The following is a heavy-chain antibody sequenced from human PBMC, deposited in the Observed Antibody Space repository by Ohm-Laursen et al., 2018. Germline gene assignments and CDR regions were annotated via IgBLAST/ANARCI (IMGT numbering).Heavy chain of an antibody. V-gene: IGHV4-31*03. Sequence: TLSLTCTVSGGSITSGGYYWSWMRQHPGKGLEWIGYISYSGSTNCNPSLTSRVTMSVDTSKNQFSLRLSSVTAADTAVYYCASERMGARSLGMDVWGQGTTVTVSS. J-gene: IGHJ6*02. CDR3: ASERMGARSLGMDV. CDR2: ISYSGST. CDR1: GGSITSGGYY. D-gene: IGHD1-26*01.